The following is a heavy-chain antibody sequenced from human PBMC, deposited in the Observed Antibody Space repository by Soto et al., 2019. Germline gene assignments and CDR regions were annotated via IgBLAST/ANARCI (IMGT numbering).Heavy chain of an antibody. CDR2: IYYSGST. Sequence: SETLSLTCTVSGGSISSGDYYWSWIRQPPGKGLEWIGYIYYSGSTYYNPSLKSRVTISVDTSKNQFSLKLSSVTAADTAVYYCVRTQPPYYGSGFDPWGQGTRVTVAS. V-gene: IGHV4-30-4*01. CDR1: GGSISSGDYY. J-gene: IGHJ5*02. CDR3: VRTQPPYYGSGFDP. D-gene: IGHD3-10*01.